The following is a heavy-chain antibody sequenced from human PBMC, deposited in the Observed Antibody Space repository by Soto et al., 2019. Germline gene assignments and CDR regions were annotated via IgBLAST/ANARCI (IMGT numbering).Heavy chain of an antibody. CDR3: ARSVVTYPLLDY. CDR2: INPNSGGT. Sequence: GASVKVSCKASGYTFTGYYMHWVRQAPGQGLEWMGWINPNSGGTNYAQKFQGWVTMTRDTSISTAYMELSRLRSDDTAVYYCARSVVTYPLLDYWGQGTLVTVSS. CDR1: GYTFTGYY. V-gene: IGHV1-2*04. J-gene: IGHJ4*02. D-gene: IGHD2-21*02.